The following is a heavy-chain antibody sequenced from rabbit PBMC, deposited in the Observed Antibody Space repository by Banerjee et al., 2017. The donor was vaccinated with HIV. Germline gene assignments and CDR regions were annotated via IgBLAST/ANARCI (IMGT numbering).Heavy chain of an antibody. Sequence: EETGGGLVQPGGSLTLSCKASGFDFSGDYMSWVRQAPGKGLEWIGCVYAVGGTTDYASWVDGRFTISSDNAQNTLDLQMNSLTAADTATYFCARARDSGWGFWGPGTLVTVS. CDR3: ARARDSGWGF. D-gene: IGHD4-1*01. V-gene: IGHV1S7*01. CDR1: GFDFSGDY. CDR2: VYAVGGTT. J-gene: IGHJ6*01.